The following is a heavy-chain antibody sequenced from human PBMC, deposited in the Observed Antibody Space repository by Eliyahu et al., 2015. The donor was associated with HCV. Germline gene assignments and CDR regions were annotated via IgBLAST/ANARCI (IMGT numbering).Heavy chain of an antibody. J-gene: IGHJ6*02. Sequence: QLVESGGGVGQPGXSLRLSCAASGFTFSTYPVHWVRQAPGKGLEWVAVISYDGSNTYYADSVKGRFTISRDNSKNTLFLEMNSLRTDDTAIYYCARVVDIGVPTDYYYYGLDVWGQGTTVTVSS. CDR2: ISYDGSNT. D-gene: IGHD2-2*01. CDR3: ARVVDIGVPTDYYYYGLDV. V-gene: IGHV3-30-3*01. CDR1: GFTFSTYP.